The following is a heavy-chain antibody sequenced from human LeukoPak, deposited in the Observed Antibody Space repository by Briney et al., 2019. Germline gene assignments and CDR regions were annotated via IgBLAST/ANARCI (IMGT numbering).Heavy chain of an antibody. J-gene: IGHJ3*02. D-gene: IGHD3-22*01. CDR1: GGSISSSSYY. V-gene: IGHV4-39*01. Sequence: SETLSLTCTVSGGSISSSSYYWGWIRQPPGEGLEWIGSIYYSGSTYYNPSLKSRVTISVDTSKNQFSLKLSSVTAADTAVYYCARSKDYYDSSGFGAFDIWGQGTMVTVSS. CDR2: IYYSGST. CDR3: ARSKDYYDSSGFGAFDI.